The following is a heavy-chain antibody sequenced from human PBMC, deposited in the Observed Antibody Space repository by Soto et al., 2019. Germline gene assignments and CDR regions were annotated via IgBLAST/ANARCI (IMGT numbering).Heavy chain of an antibody. CDR1: GFTFSDYY. CDR2: ISSSSSYT. D-gene: IGHD5-12*01. J-gene: IGHJ4*02. CDR3: TRDGLHLPDY. V-gene: IGHV3-11*06. Sequence: PGGSLRLSCAASGFTFSDYYMSWIRQAPGKGLEWVSYISSSSSYTNYADSVKGRFTISRDNAKNSLYLQMNSLRAEDTAVYYCTRDGLHLPDYWGQGTLVTVSS.